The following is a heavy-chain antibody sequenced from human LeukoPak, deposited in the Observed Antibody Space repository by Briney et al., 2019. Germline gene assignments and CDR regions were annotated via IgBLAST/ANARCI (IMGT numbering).Heavy chain of an antibody. V-gene: IGHV4-39*01. J-gene: IGHJ4*02. Sequence: SETLSLTCTVSGGSIRISNYYWGCIRQPPGKGLEWIASVYYTGTTYYNPSLKSRVTLFVETSKNQFSLRLTSVTAADTAVYYCARHSNYPSGSFAQGLFYYWGQGTLVTVSS. CDR2: VYYTGTT. CDR3: ARHSNYPSGSFAQGLFYY. CDR1: GGSIRISNYY. D-gene: IGHD3-10*01.